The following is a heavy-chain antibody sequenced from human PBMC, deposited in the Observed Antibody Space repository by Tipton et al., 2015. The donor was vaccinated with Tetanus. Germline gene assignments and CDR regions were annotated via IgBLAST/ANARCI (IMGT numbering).Heavy chain of an antibody. V-gene: IGHV4-39*01. CDR2: IYYSGST. CDR1: GGSISSSSYY. CDR3: ARAATYYDFWSGHAESSWFDP. Sequence: TLSLTCTVSGGSISSSSYYWGWIRQPPGKGLEWIGSIYYSGSTYYNPSLKSRVTISVDTSKNQFPLKLSSVTAADTAVYYCARAATYYDFWSGHAESSWFDPWGQGTLVTVSS. D-gene: IGHD3-3*01. J-gene: IGHJ5*02.